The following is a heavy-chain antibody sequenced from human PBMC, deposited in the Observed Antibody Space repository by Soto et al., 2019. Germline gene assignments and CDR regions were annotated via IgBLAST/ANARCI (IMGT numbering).Heavy chain of an antibody. Sequence: RRLSCAASGFICSSYDMSWVRQAPGKGLEWVSTILVDGRTFYVDSVKGRFTISRDSSKNTVYLQMNSLTAGDTALYYCAKATATGGGAFDICGQGTTVTVSS. CDR1: GFICSSYD. CDR2: ILVDGRT. CDR3: AKATATGGGAFDI. J-gene: IGHJ3*02. D-gene: IGHD2-8*02. V-gene: IGHV3-23*01.